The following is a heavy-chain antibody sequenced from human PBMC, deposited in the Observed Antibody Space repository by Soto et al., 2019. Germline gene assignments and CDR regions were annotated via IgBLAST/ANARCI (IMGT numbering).Heavy chain of an antibody. J-gene: IGHJ4*02. CDR1: GFTFSGSS. Sequence: EVQLVESGGGLVQPGGSLKLSCAASGFTFSGSSIQWVRQASGKGLEWVGRIRPKTDKYATAYAASVNGRFTLSRDDSENTAYLHLSSLETEDTAIYYCTALDLGSSSTPTFDYWGQGTLVTVSS. CDR2: IRPKTDKYAT. V-gene: IGHV3-73*02. D-gene: IGHD6-6*01. CDR3: TALDLGSSSTPTFDY.